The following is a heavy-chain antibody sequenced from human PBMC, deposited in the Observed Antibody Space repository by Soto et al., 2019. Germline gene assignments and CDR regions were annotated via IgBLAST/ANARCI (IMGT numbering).Heavy chain of an antibody. V-gene: IGHV1-18*01. D-gene: IGHD3-10*01. J-gene: IGHJ4*02. CDR2: INTYSGHA. CDR3: ARVYNYGSGSYLTPGSSWFDF. CDR1: GYTFTTYG. Sequence: ASVKVSCKASGYTFTTYGIAWVRQAPGQGLEWVGWINTYSGHANYAQKLQGRVTVTTDTSTSTAYMEVGSLRSDDTAVYYCARVYNYGSGSYLTPGSSWFDFWGQGTQVTVS.